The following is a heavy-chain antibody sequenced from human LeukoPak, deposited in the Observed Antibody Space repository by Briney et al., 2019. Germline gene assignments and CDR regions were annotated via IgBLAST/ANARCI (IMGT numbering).Heavy chain of an antibody. Sequence: PGGSLRLSCAASGFTFSSYWMHWVRQAPGKGLVWVSRINSDGSSTSYADSVKGRFTISRDSAKNTLYLQMNSLRAEDTAVYYCAKPEHYDFWSGYPLGYWGQGTLVTVSS. CDR1: GFTFSSYW. CDR2: INSDGSST. CDR3: AKPEHYDFWSGYPLGY. V-gene: IGHV3-74*01. D-gene: IGHD3-3*01. J-gene: IGHJ4*02.